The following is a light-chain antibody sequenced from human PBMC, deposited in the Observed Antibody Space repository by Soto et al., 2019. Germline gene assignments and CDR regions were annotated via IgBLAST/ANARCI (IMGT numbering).Light chain of an antibody. Sequence: EIVLTQSPGTLSLSPGERATLSCRASQSVRSSYLAWYQQRPGRAPRLLIYAASSRATGIPDRVSGSGSGTDFTLTISRLEPEDFAVYYCQQYGSSPETFGQGTKVEIK. J-gene: IGKJ1*01. CDR1: QSVRSSY. CDR3: QQYGSSPET. V-gene: IGKV3-20*01. CDR2: AAS.